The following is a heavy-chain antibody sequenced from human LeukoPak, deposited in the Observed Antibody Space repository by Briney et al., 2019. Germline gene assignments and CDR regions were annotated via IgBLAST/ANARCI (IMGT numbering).Heavy chain of an antibody. CDR2: IYYSGST. J-gene: IGHJ3*02. V-gene: IGHV4-61*08. CDR3: AREDPFYSGSPGGYAFDI. D-gene: IGHD1-26*01. Sequence: SETLSLTCTVSGGSISSGGYYWSWIRQHPGKGLEWIGYIYYSGSTYYNPSLKSRVTISVDTSKNQFSLKLSSVTAADTAVYYCAREDPFYSGSPGGYAFDIWGQGTMVTVSS. CDR1: GGSISSGGYY.